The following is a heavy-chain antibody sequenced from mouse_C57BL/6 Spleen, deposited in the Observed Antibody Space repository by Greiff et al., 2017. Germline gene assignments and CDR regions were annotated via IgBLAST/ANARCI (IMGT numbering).Heavy chain of an antibody. CDR1: GYAFSSYW. CDR3: ARAGSSGYFAMGY. J-gene: IGHJ4*01. V-gene: IGHV1-80*01. CDR2: IYPGDGDT. Sequence: QVQLQQSGAELVKPGASVKISCKASGYAFSSYWMHWVQQRPGKGLEWIGQIYPGDGDTNYNGKFKGKATLTADKSSSTASMQLSSLTSEDSAVYFCARAGSSGYFAMGYWGQGTSVTVSA. D-gene: IGHD1-1*01.